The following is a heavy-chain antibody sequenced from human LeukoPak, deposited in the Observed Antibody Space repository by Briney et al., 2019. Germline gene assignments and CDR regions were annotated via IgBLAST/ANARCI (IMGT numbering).Heavy chain of an antibody. D-gene: IGHD2-15*01. CDR3: ARLGYCSGGSCYDHLRFDY. Sequence: GGSLRLSCAASGFTFSSYWMSWVRQAPGKGLEWVSGINWNGGSTGYADSVKGRFTISRDNAKNSLYLQMNGLRAEDTALYYCARLGYCSGGSCYDHLRFDYWGQGTLVTVSS. J-gene: IGHJ4*02. V-gene: IGHV3-20*04. CDR2: INWNGGST. CDR1: GFTFSSYW.